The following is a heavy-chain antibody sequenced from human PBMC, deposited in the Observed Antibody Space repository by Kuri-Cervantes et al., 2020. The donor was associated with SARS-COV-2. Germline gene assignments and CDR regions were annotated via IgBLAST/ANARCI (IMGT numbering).Heavy chain of an antibody. Sequence: GSLRLSCTVSGGSISSGGYYWGWIRQPPGKGLEFIGTIYYGGRTYYNTSLKSRVTISVDKSKNQFSLKLSSVTAADTAVYYCARSGEDYPFDYWGQGTLVTVSS. V-gene: IGHV4-39*07. CDR3: ARSGEDYPFDY. D-gene: IGHD3-10*01. CDR2: IYYGGRT. J-gene: IGHJ4*02. CDR1: GGSISSGGYY.